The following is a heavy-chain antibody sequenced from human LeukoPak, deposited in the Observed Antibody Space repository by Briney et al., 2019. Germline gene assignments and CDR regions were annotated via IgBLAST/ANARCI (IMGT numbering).Heavy chain of an antibody. V-gene: IGHV4-59*01. CDR3: ARAVIPRLVRGVNHWFDP. CDR2: IYY. D-gene: IGHD3-10*01. J-gene: IGHJ5*02. Sequence: PSETLSLTCTVSGGPISSYYWSWIRQPPGKGLEWIGYIYYKSRVTISVDTSKNQFSLKLSSVTAADTAVYYCARAVIPRLVRGVNHWFDPWGQGTLVTVSS. CDR1: GGPISSYY.